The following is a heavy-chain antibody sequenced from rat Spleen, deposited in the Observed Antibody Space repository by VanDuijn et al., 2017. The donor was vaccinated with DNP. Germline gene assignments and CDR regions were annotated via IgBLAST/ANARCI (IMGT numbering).Heavy chain of an antibody. V-gene: IGHV5-31*01. CDR1: GFTFSYYW. Sequence: EVQLVESGGDLVQPGRSLKLSCVASGFTFSYYWMAWIRQVPGKGLEWIASITGGSGTTSYPDAVKGRFMISRDDTKNTLSLQMNSLRSEDTDTYYCARVGDFHDGGDGDVLDAWGQGTSVTVSS. CDR3: ARVGDFHDGGDGDVLDA. D-gene: IGHD1-12*02. CDR2: ITGGSGTT. J-gene: IGHJ4*01.